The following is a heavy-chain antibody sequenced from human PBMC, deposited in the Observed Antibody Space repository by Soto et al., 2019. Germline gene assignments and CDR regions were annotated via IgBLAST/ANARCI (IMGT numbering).Heavy chain of an antibody. CDR2: INPNSGGT. CDR1: GNTLTNYA. CDR3: ARERGYSSSWSYDAFDI. D-gene: IGHD6-13*01. V-gene: IGHV1-2*04. J-gene: IGHJ3*02. Sequence: ASVKVSCKASGNTLTNYAIHWVRQAPGQGLEWMGWINPNSGGTNYAQKFQGWVTMTRDTSISTAYMELSRLRSDDTAVYYCARERGYSSSWSYDAFDIWGQGTMVTVSS.